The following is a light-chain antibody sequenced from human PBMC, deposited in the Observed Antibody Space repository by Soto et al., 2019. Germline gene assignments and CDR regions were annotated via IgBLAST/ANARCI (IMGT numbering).Light chain of an antibody. CDR3: QQYNNWPPFT. Sequence: EVVMTQSPATLSVSPGERATLSCRASQSVNDNLAWYQQKPGQAPRLLIYGASTRATGFPARFSGSGSGTDFTLTISSLQSEDFAVYYCQQYNNWPPFTLGQGTRLEIK. CDR1: QSVNDN. CDR2: GAS. V-gene: IGKV3-15*01. J-gene: IGKJ5*01.